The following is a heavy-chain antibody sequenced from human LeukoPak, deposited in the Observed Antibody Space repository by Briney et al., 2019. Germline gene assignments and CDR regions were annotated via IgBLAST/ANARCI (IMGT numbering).Heavy chain of an antibody. D-gene: IGHD3-3*01. V-gene: IGHV3-23*01. CDR2: ISGSGGST. CDR1: GFTLSSYA. J-gene: IGHJ6*02. CDR3: AKGSVITIFGVVSPHGMDV. Sequence: GGSLRLSCAASGFTLSSYAMSWVRQAPGKGLEWVSAISGSGGSTYYADSVEGRFTISRYNSKNTLYRQMNSLRAEDTAVYYCAKGSVITIFGVVSPHGMDVWGQGTTVTVSS.